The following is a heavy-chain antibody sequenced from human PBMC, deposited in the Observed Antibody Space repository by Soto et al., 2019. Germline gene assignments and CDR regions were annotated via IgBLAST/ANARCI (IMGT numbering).Heavy chain of an antibody. V-gene: IGHV1-69*06. CDR1: GGTFSSYA. CDR2: IIPIFGTA. CDR3: ARGAYAQTTDYYYYGMDV. J-gene: IGHJ6*02. Sequence: QVQLVQSGAEVKKPGSSVKVSCKASGGTFSSYAISWVRQAPGQGLEWMGGIIPIFGTANYAQKFQGRVTITADKSTSTAYMELSSLRSEDTAVYYCARGAYAQTTDYYYYGMDVWGQGTTVTVSS. D-gene: IGHD2-2*01.